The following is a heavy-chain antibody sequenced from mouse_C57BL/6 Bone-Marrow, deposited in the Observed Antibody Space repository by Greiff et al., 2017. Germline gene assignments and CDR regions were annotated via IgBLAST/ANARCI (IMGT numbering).Heavy chain of an antibody. Sequence: QVQLQQSDAELVKPGASVTMSCKVSGYTFTDYAIHWMKQRPGQGLEWIGYIYPCDGGTNYNEKFKGKATLTADKSSSTAYMQLNSLTSEDSAVYFCVNVAGTYFDVWGTGTTVTVSA. D-gene: IGHD4-1*01. CDR2: IYPCDGGT. J-gene: IGHJ1*03. CDR3: VNVAGTYFDV. CDR1: GYTFTDYA. V-gene: IGHV1-78*01.